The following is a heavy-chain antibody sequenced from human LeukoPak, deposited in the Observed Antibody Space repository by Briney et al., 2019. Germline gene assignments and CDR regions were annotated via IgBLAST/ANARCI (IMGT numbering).Heavy chain of an antibody. Sequence: PSETLSLTCTVSGASISNSAYYWLWLRPPPGEGRECIGTVHYSGRTFYNPSLKSRVNISIDTSKNQFSLQLSSVTAADTAVYYCARLFFVIDTWGQGTLVTVSS. V-gene: IGHV4-39*01. CDR2: VHYSGRT. J-gene: IGHJ5*02. D-gene: IGHD3-3*01. CDR3: ARLFFVIDT. CDR1: GASISNSAYY.